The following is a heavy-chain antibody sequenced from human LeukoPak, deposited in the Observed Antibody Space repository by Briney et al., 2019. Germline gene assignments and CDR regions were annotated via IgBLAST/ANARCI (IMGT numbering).Heavy chain of an antibody. CDR3: ARRSLYDILTGYYTPFDY. J-gene: IGHJ4*02. Sequence: PSETLSLTCTVSGGSISSSSYYWSRIRQPPGTGLEWLGEINHSGSTNYNPSLKSRVTISVDTSKNQFSLKLSSVTAADTAVYYCARRSLYDILTGYYTPFDYWGQGTLVTVSS. D-gene: IGHD3-9*01. CDR1: GGSISSSSYY. CDR2: INHSGST. V-gene: IGHV4-39*07.